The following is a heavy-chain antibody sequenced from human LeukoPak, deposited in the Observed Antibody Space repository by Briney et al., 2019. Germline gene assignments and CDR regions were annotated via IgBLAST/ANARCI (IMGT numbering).Heavy chain of an antibody. CDR2: ISSNGGGT. Sequence: QPAGSLRLSCSASGFTFSSYAMLWVRQAPGKGLEYVSTISSNGGGTYYADSVKGRFTISRDNSKNTLYPQMSSLRAEDTAVYYCVKGGIVVLISAFDIWGQGTMVTVSS. J-gene: IGHJ3*02. CDR3: VKGGIVVLISAFDI. V-gene: IGHV3-64D*06. CDR1: GFTFSSYA. D-gene: IGHD3-22*01.